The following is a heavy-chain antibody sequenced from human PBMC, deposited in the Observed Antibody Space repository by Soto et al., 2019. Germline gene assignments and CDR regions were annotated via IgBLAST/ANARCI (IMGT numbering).Heavy chain of an antibody. CDR1: GFTFSTYA. CDR2: ISTTGSSI. Sequence: EVQLLESGGGLAQPGGSLRLSCAASGFTFSTYAMSWVRQAPGKGLEWVSYISTTGSSIYYADSVKGRFTISRDNAKNSLYLQMNSLRVDDTAVYYCARGHYGLDVWGQGTTVTVSS. CDR3: ARGHYGLDV. J-gene: IGHJ6*02. V-gene: IGHV3-48*04.